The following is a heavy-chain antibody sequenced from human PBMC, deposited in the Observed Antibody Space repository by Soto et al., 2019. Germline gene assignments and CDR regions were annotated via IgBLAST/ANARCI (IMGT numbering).Heavy chain of an antibody. CDR1: GFTFSSYA. J-gene: IGHJ3*02. D-gene: IGHD3-3*01. V-gene: IGHV3-23*01. CDR3: AKVPSFLPDYDFWSGIRDQGSDDAFDI. Sequence: GGSLRLSCAASGFTFSSYAMSWVRQAPGKGLEWVSAISGSGGSTYYADSVKGRFTISRDNSKNTLYLQMNSLRAEDTAVYYCAKVPSFLPDYDFWSGIRDQGSDDAFDIWGQGTMVTISS. CDR2: ISGSGGST.